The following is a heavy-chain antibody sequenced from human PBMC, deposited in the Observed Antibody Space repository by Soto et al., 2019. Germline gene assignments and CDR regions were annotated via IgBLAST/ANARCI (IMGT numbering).Heavy chain of an antibody. Sequence: ESLKISCKGSGYSFTSYWIGWVRQMPGKGLEWMGIIYPGDSDTRYSPSFQGQVTISADKSISTAYLQWSSLKASDTAVYYCARVPYYYDSSGYHLDYYGMDVWGQGTTVTVSS. CDR2: IYPGDSDT. J-gene: IGHJ6*02. D-gene: IGHD3-22*01. CDR3: ARVPYYYDSSGYHLDYYGMDV. CDR1: GYSFTSYW. V-gene: IGHV5-51*01.